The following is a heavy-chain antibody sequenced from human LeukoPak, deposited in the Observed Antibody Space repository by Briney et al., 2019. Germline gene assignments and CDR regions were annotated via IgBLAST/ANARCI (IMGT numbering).Heavy chain of an antibody. CDR3: AKDWSQGYGDYVYSDY. J-gene: IGHJ4*02. Sequence: PGGSLRLSCAASGFTFSSYWMSWVRQAPGKGLEWVANIKQDGSEKYYVDSVKGRFTISRDNSKNTLYLQMNSLRAEDTAVYYCAKDWSQGYGDYVYSDYWGQGTLVTVSS. CDR2: IKQDGSEK. V-gene: IGHV3-7*01. CDR1: GFTFSSYW. D-gene: IGHD3-16*01.